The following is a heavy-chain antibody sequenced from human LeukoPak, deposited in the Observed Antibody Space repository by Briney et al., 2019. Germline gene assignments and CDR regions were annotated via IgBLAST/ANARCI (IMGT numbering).Heavy chain of an antibody. V-gene: IGHV4-31*03. J-gene: IGHJ4*01. CDR1: GGSISSGGYY. Sequence: SKTLSLTCTVSGGSISSGGYYWRWLRQHPGKGLEWIGYIHYSGSTYYNPSLKSRVIISVDTSKNQFSLKLNSVTAADTAVYYCATPRGSYYHFDYWGQGTLVTVSS. CDR3: ATPRGSYYHFDY. D-gene: IGHD1-26*01. CDR2: IHYSGST.